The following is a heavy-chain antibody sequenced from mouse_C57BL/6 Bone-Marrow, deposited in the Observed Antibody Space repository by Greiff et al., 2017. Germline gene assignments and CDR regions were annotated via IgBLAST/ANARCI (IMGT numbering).Heavy chain of an antibody. CDR1: GFTFSSYG. CDR3: ARHYDYYAMDY. Sequence: EVQLVEPGGDLVKPGGSLKLSCAASGFTFSSYGMSWVRQTPDKRLEWVATISSGGSYTYYPDSVKGRFTISRDNAKNTLYLQMSSLKSEDTAMYYCARHYDYYAMDYWGQGTSVTVSS. J-gene: IGHJ4*01. CDR2: ISSGGSYT. V-gene: IGHV5-6*01.